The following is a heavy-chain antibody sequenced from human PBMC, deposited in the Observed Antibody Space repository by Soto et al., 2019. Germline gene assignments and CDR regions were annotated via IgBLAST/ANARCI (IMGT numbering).Heavy chain of an antibody. CDR1: GFTFNNIA. CDR3: VKRNCGNYPWSS. CDR2: INESGDST. V-gene: IGHV3-23*01. J-gene: IGHJ4*02. Sequence: EVQLLESGGGLVQPGGSLRLSCAASGFTFNNIAMGWVRQAPGKGLKYVSSINESGDSTFYADSVKGRFTISRDNSKSTLHLQMNSLRADDTAVYYCVKRNCGNYPWSSWGQGTLVTVSS. D-gene: IGHD1-26*01.